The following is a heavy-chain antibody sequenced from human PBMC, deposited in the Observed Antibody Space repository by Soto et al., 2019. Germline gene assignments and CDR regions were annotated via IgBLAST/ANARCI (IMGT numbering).Heavy chain of an antibody. V-gene: IGHV3-23*01. CDR2: ISGDGSGT. D-gene: IGHD1-26*01. CDR1: GFTFRTYA. CDR3: TRILDGAGIDF. J-gene: IGHJ4*02. Sequence: EVRLLESGGGLVQPGGSLRLSCAPSGFTFRTYAFSWVRQAPGKGLKWVSSISGDGSGTYYADSVKGRFTISRDNYKNTLYLQMSSLRDEDTAIYFCTRILDGAGIDFWCQGTLVTVSS.